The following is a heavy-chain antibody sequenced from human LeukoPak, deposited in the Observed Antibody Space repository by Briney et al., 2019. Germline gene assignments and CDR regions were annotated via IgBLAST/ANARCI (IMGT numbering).Heavy chain of an antibody. V-gene: IGHV4-59*01. CDR3: ERILAVVTIFDK. J-gene: IGHJ4*02. Sequence: SETLSLTCTVSGGSISSYYWSWIRQPPGKGLEWIGYIYYIGSTNYNPSLKSRLTISVDTSNNQFSLKLNSVTAANPDVYYCERILAVVTIFDKWAQGPLETVPT. D-gene: IGHD2-15*01. CDR1: GGSISSYY. CDR2: IYYIGST.